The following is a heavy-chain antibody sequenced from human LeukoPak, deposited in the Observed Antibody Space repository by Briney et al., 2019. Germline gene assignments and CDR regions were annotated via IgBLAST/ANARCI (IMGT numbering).Heavy chain of an antibody. D-gene: IGHD6-19*01. V-gene: IGHV3-23*01. CDR1: GFTFSNYA. CDR2: ISRRAVST. J-gene: IGHJ4*02. Sequence: GGSLRLSCAASGFTFSNYAMSWVRQAPGKGLEWVSVISRRAVSTYYTDSVKGRFTISRDNAKNSLYLQMNSLRAEDTAVYYCARGSGLYRYWGQGTLVTVSS. CDR3: ARGSGLYRY.